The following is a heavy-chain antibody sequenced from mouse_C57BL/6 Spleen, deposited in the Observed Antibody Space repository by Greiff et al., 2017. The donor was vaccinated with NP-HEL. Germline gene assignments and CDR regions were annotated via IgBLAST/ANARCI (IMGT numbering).Heavy chain of an antibody. CDR2: INPNNGGT. CDR3: ARTGLEGYFDV. CDR1: GYTFTDYY. Sequence: VQLKQSGPELVKPGASVKISCKASGYTFTDYYMNWVKQSHGKSLEWIGDINPNNGGTSYNQKFKGKATLTVDKSSSTAYMELRSLTSEDSAVYYCARTGLEGYFDVWGTGTTVTVSS. J-gene: IGHJ1*03. V-gene: IGHV1-26*01.